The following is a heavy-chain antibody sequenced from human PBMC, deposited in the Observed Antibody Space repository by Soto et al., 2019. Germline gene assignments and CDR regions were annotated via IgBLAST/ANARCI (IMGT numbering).Heavy chain of an antibody. D-gene: IGHD6-6*01. CDR1: GFTFSGYN. CDR2: ITSSGSNT. CDR3: ARRGTISSAHHFDH. V-gene: IGHV3-11*01. Sequence: QVQLVESGGGLVKPGGPLRLSCAASGFTFSGYNMSWIRQAPGKGLEWVSYITSSGSNTFDAESVKGRFTSSRDNTMNLLYLQMNSLSAEDTAVYYCARRGTISSAHHFDHWGQGTLVTVSS. J-gene: IGHJ4*02.